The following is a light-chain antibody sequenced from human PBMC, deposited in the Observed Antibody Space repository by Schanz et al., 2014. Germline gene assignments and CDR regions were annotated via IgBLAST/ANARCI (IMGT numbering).Light chain of an antibody. CDR3: GTWDSSLTVWM. J-gene: IGLJ3*02. V-gene: IGLV1-51*01. CDR2: DNN. Sequence: QSVLTQPPSVSAAPGQKVTISCSGSTSNIGHNYVAWYQQLPGTAPKLLIYDNNKRPSGIPDRFSGSKSGTSATLGITGLQTGDEADYFCGTWDSSLTVWMFGGGTKLTVL. CDR1: TSNIGHNY.